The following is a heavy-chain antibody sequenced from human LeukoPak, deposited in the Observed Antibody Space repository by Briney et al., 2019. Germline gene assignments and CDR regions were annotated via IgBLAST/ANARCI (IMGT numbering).Heavy chain of an antibody. V-gene: IGHV4-34*01. CDR3: AREGRSVVAATVDAFDI. CDR1: GGSFSGYY. Sequence: TSETLSLTCAVYGGSFSGYYWSWIRQPPGKGLEWIGEINRSGSTNYNPSLKSRVTISVDTSKNQFSLKLSSVTAADTAVYYCAREGRSVVAATVDAFDIWGQGTMVTVSS. J-gene: IGHJ3*02. CDR2: INRSGST. D-gene: IGHD2-15*01.